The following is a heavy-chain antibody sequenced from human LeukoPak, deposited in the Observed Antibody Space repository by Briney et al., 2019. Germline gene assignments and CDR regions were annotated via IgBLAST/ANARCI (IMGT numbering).Heavy chain of an antibody. CDR2: MNPNSGNT. CDR1: GYTFTNYD. V-gene: IGHV1-8*01. J-gene: IGHJ5*02. Sequence: GASVKVSCKASGYTFTNYDINWVRQATGQGLEWMGWMNPNSGNTGYAQKFQGRVTMTRNTSISTAYMELSSLRSEDTAVYYCARGTPFYQLLTRPRNWFDPWGQGTLVTVSS. D-gene: IGHD2-2*01. CDR3: ARGTPFYQLLTRPRNWFDP.